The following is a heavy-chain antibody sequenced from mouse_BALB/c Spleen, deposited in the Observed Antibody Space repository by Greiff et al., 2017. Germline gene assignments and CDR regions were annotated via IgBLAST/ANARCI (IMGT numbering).Heavy chain of an antibody. CDR2: ISSGSSTI. Sequence: EVKLMESGGGLVQPGGSRKLSCAASGFTFSSFGMHWVRQAPEKGLEWDAYISSGSSTIYYADTVKGRFTISRDNPKNTLFLQMTSLRSEDTAMYYCARWLLHYYAMDYWGQGTSVTVSS. J-gene: IGHJ4*01. CDR1: GFTFSSFG. V-gene: IGHV5-17*02. D-gene: IGHD2-3*01. CDR3: ARWLLHYYAMDY.